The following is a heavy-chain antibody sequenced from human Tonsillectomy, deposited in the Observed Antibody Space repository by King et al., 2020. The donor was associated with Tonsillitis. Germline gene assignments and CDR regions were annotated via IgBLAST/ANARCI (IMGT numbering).Heavy chain of an antibody. CDR1: GGASRSFA. D-gene: IGHD6-19*01. Sequence: QLVQSGAEVKKPGSSVKVSCKSSGGASRSFAISWVRQAPGQGLEWVGVILPLFGTSNYAQKFPGRVTITADESTSTAYMELRSLRSDDTAVYFCAREDVAGGDYWGQGTLVTVSS. CDR3: AREDVAGGDY. J-gene: IGHJ4*02. V-gene: IGHV1-69*12. CDR2: ILPLFGTS.